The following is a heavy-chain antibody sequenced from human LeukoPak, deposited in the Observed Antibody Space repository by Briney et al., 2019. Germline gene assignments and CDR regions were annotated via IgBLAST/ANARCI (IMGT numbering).Heavy chain of an antibody. D-gene: IGHD3-9*01. V-gene: IGHV3-74*01. CDR1: GFTFSNFW. CDR3: ARTPRDTLTTYSPYAFDI. CDR2: ISVDGSGT. J-gene: IGHJ3*02. Sequence: HSGGSLRLSCAASGFTFSNFWMHWVRQAPGKGLVWVSCISVDGSGTIYADSVRGRFTISRDSAKNTLYLQMNGLRAEDTAVYYCARTPRDTLTTYSPYAFDIWGQGTMVTVSS.